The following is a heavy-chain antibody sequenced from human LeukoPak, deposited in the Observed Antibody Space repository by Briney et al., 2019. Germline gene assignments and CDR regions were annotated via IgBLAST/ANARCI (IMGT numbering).Heavy chain of an antibody. Sequence: SETLSLTCAVYGGSFSGYYWSWIRQPPGKGLEWIGEINHSGSTNYNPSLKSRVTISVDTSKNQFSLKLSSVTAADTAVYYCARQIAAAYWFDPWGQGTLVTVSS. CDR1: GGSFSGYY. CDR2: INHSGST. V-gene: IGHV4-34*01. J-gene: IGHJ5*02. CDR3: ARQIAAAYWFDP. D-gene: IGHD6-13*01.